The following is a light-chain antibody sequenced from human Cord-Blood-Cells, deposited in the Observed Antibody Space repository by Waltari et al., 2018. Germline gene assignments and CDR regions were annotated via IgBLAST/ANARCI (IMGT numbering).Light chain of an antibody. J-gene: IGKJ2*03. CDR1: QSISSW. CDR3: QQYNSYPYS. CDR2: RGS. Sequence: DIQITQSPSTLSASVGDRVTIPSRGRQSISSWLARCQQKPGKAPKRLIYRGSSLESGVPSRVKGRGSGTGVTLPISRLRPDDFATDCCQQYNSYPYSFGQGTKLEIK. V-gene: IGKV1-5*03.